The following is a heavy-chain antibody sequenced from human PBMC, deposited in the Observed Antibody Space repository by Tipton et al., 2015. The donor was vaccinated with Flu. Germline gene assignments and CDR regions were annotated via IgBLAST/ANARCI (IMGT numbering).Heavy chain of an antibody. D-gene: IGHD3-3*01. V-gene: IGHV3-74*01. CDR3: ASFGGSLYYDFWSGSLRRSYYYYMDV. J-gene: IGHJ6*03. Sequence: SLRLSCAASGFTFSSYSMNWVRQAPGKGLVWVSRINSDGSSTSYADSVKGRFTISRDNAKNTLYLQMNSLRAEDTAVYYCASFGGSLYYDFWSGSLRRSYYYYMDVWGKGTTVTVSS. CDR1: GFTFSSYS. CDR2: INSDGSST.